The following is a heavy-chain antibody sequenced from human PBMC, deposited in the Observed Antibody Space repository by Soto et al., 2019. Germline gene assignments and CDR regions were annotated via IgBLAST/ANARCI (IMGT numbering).Heavy chain of an antibody. CDR2: NYYSGST. J-gene: IGHJ5*02. D-gene: IGHD3-3*02. Sequence: PSETLSLTCTVSGGSIRGYYWTWIRQPPGKGLEWIGYNYYSGSTNHNPSLKSRVTISVDTSKNQFSLKLSSVTAADTAVYYCASPKIAFYNWFDPWGQGSLVTVSS. CDR1: GGSIRGYY. CDR3: ASPKIAFYNWFDP. V-gene: IGHV4-59*08.